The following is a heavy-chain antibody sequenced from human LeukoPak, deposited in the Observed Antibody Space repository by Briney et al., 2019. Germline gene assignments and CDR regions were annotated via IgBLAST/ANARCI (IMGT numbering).Heavy chain of an antibody. V-gene: IGHV3-48*03. CDR1: GFTFSSCA. CDR3: AELGITMIGGV. Sequence: PGGSLRLSCAASGFTFSSCAMNWVRQAPGKGLEWVSYISSSGSTIYYADSVKGRFTISRDNAKNSLYLQMNSLRAEDTAVYYCAELGITMIGGVWGKGTRSPSPQ. D-gene: IGHD3-10*02. J-gene: IGHJ6*04. CDR2: ISSSGSTI.